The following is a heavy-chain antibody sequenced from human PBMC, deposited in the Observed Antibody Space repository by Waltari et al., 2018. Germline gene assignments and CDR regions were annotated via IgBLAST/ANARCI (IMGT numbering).Heavy chain of an antibody. V-gene: IGHV4-38-2*02. CDR2: IYHSGST. CDR1: GYPISSGYY. CDR3: ATGYSGSSHFDY. J-gene: IGHJ4*02. D-gene: IGHD1-26*01. Sequence: QVQLQESGPGLVKPSETLSLTCTVSGYPISSGYYWGWIRQPPGKGLEWIGSIYHSGSTYYNPSLKSRVTISVDTSKNQFSLKLSSVTAADTAVYYCATGYSGSSHFDYWGQGTLVTVSS.